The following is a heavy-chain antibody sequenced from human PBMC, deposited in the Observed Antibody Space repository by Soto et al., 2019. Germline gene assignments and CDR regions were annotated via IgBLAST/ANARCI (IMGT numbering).Heavy chain of an antibody. CDR1: GGTFSSYA. Sequence: SVKVSFKASGGTFSSYAISWVRQAPGQGLEWMGGIIPISGTANYAQKFQGRVTITADESTSTAYMELSSLRSEDTAVYYCARSQGSSTSLEIYYYYYYGMDVWGQGTTVTVSS. D-gene: IGHD2-2*01. CDR3: ARSQGSSTSLEIYYYYYYGMDV. J-gene: IGHJ6*02. V-gene: IGHV1-69*13. CDR2: IIPISGTA.